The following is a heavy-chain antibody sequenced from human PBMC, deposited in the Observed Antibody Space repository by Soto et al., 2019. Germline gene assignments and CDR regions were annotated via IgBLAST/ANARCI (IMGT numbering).Heavy chain of an antibody. CDR1: GGSISSYY. CDR2: IYYSGST. CDR3: ARRDYYDSSGYDRLGDAFDI. Sequence: PSETLSLTCTVSGGSISSYYWSWIRQPPGKGLEWIGYIYYSGSTNYNASLKSRVTISVDTSKNQFSLKRSSVTAADTAVYYSARRDYYDSSGYDRLGDAFDIWGQGTMVTVSS. D-gene: IGHD3-22*01. J-gene: IGHJ3*02. V-gene: IGHV4-59*01.